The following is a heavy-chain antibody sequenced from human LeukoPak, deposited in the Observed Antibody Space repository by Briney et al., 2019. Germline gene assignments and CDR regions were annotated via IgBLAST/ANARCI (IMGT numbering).Heavy chain of an antibody. CDR1: GGSISSSSYY. CDR3: ARTYDTSGYYYAFDC. CDR2: INHSGST. V-gene: IGHV4-39*07. D-gene: IGHD3-22*01. J-gene: IGHJ4*02. Sequence: SETLSLTCAVSGGSISSSSYYWGWIRQPPGKGLEWIGEINHSGSTNYNPSLKSRVTISVDTSKNQFSLKLSSVTAADTAVYYCARTYDTSGYYYAFDCWGQGTLVTVSS.